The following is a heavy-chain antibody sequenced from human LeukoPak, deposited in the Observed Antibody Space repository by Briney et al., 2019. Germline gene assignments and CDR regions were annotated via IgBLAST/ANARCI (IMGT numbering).Heavy chain of an antibody. V-gene: IGHV4-31*03. J-gene: IGHJ6*02. CDR3: ARVAIYLYYYGMDV. CDR2: IYDSGNA. D-gene: IGHD5/OR15-5a*01. Sequence: SETLSLTCTVSGGSVRSGGYCLNWIRQHPGEGLEWIGFIYDSGNAYYNPSYNPSLKSRVTISVDTSENQFSLKLTSVTAADTAVYYCARVAIYLYYYGMDVWGQGTTVTVSS. CDR1: GGSVRSGGYC.